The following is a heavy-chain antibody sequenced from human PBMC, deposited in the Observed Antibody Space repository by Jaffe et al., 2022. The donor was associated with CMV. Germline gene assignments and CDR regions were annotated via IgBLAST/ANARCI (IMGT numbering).Heavy chain of an antibody. CDR2: ISAYNGNT. CDR3: ARDGEAVAVGSYYYYYGMDV. Sequence: QVQLVQSGAEVKKPGASVKVSCKASGYTFTSYGISWVRQAPGQGLEWMGWISAYNGNTNYAQKLQGRVTMTTDTSTSTAYMELRSLRSDDTAVYYCARDGEAVAVGSYYYYYGMDVWGQGTTVTVSS. V-gene: IGHV1-18*01. D-gene: IGHD6-19*01. J-gene: IGHJ6*02. CDR1: GYTFTSYG.